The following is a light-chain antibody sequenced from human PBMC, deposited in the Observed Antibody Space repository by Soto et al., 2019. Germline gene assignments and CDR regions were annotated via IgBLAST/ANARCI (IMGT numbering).Light chain of an antibody. V-gene: IGLV2-14*01. CDR3: SSYTSCRPYG. Sequence: SRPGSEYRSRGQSRPFFKTENSSDVGGYNYVYWYQQRPGKARNLISYGVSNRPSGVSNRFSGCKSGNEASLNISGLQAEDEADYYCSSYTSCRPYGFGTGPKVTVL. CDR2: GVS. CDR1: SSDVGGYNY. J-gene: IGLJ1*01.